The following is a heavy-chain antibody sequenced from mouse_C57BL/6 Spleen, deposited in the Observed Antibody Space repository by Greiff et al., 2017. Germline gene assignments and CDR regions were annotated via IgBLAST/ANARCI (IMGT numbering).Heavy chain of an antibody. CDR1: GYTFTSYW. J-gene: IGHJ2*01. D-gene: IGHD3-2*02. CDR2: IDPSDSET. Sequence: VQLQQPGAELVRPGSSVKLSCKASGYTFTSYWMHWVKQRPIQGLEWIGNIDPSDSETHYNQKFKDKATLTVDKSSSTAYMQLSSLTSEDAAVYYSARSAQATYDYWGQGTTLTVSS. V-gene: IGHV1-52*01. CDR3: ARSAQATYDY.